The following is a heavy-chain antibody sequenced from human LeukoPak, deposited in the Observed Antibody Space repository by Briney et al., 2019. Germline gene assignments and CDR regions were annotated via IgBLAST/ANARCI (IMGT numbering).Heavy chain of an antibody. J-gene: IGHJ3*02. CDR3: AKAIAYGDYDAFDI. CDR1: GFTFDDYA. Sequence: SGRSLRLSCAASGFTFDDYAMHWVRQAPGKGLEWVSGISWNSGSIGYADSVKGRFTISRDNAKNSLYLQMNSLRAEDTALYYCAKAIAYGDYDAFDIWGQGTMVTVSS. D-gene: IGHD4-17*01. CDR2: ISWNSGSI. V-gene: IGHV3-9*01.